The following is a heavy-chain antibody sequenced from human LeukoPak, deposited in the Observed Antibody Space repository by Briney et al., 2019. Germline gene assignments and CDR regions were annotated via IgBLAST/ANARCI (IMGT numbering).Heavy chain of an antibody. CDR2: ISISAHIT. CDR1: GFPFSSHA. Sequence: GGSLRLSCGVSGFPFSSHAMRWVRQAAGRGRDWVSGISISAHITYSADSVQGRFLISRNNSNNTVYLQMDSLRVEDTAVYYCANEEVPNDYWRQGPLVTVSS. V-gene: IGHV3-23*01. CDR3: ANEEVPNDY. J-gene: IGHJ4*02. D-gene: IGHD4/OR15-4a*01.